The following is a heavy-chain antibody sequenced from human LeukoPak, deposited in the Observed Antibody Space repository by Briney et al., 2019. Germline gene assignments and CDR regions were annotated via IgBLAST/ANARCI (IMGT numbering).Heavy chain of an antibody. V-gene: IGHV4-59*12. D-gene: IGHD2-21*02. CDR2: IYYSGGT. CDR3: ARWVTGPESIYYFDY. CDR1: GGSLTTYY. J-gene: IGHJ4*02. Sequence: SETLSLTCTVSGGSLTTYYWTWIRQPPGKGLGWIGYIYYSGGTNYNTSLKSRVTISVDKSKNQFSLKLSSVTAADTAVYYCARWVTGPESIYYFDYWGQGTLVTVSS.